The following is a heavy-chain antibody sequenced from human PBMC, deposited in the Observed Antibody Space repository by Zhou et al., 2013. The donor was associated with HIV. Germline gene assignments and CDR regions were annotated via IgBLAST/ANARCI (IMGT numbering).Heavy chain of an antibody. J-gene: IGHJ6*02. CDR3: ARDHTPTMSTVTNNYKYGMDV. CDR1: GGTFSNYA. D-gene: IGHD4-17*01. CDR2: IIPIFGAS. Sequence: QVQLVQSGAEVKKPGASVKVSCKASGGTFSNYAISWVRQAPGQGLQWMGRIIPIFGASTYAQKFQGRVLITADESTTTAHMELSSLTSEDTAVYYCARDHTPTMSTVTNNYKYGMDVWGQGTTVIVSS. V-gene: IGHV1-69*13.